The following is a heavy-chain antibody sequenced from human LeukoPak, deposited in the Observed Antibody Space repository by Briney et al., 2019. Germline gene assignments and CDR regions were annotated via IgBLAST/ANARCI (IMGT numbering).Heavy chain of an antibody. CDR1: GFTFSSYV. V-gene: IGHV3-33*08. CDR3: ARKGGDAFDI. D-gene: IGHD3-16*01. J-gene: IGHJ3*02. CDR2: IWYDGSAK. Sequence: TGGSLRLSCAASGFTFSSYVMHWVRQSPGKGLEWVAAIWYDGSAKYFTDSVKGRFTISRYNSKNTLYLQMNSLRTEDTAPYFCARKGGDAFDIWGQGTMVTVS.